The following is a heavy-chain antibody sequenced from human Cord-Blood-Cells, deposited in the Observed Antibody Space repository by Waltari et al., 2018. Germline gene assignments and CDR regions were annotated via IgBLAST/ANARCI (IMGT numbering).Heavy chain of an antibody. Sequence: QVQLVQSGAEVKKPGASVKVSCKVSGYTLTELSMHWVRQAPGKGLEWMGGFDPEDGEKSYAQKFQGRVTMTEDTSTDTAYMELSSLRSEDTAVYYCATGARSVVPHPLASSMDVWGQGTTVTVSS. CDR2: FDPEDGEK. V-gene: IGHV1-24*01. D-gene: IGHD6-19*01. J-gene: IGHJ6*02. CDR1: GYTLTELS. CDR3: ATGARSVVPHPLASSMDV.